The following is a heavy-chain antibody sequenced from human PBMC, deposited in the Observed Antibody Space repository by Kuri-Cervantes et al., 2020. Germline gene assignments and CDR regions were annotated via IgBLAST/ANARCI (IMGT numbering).Heavy chain of an antibody. Sequence: LSLTCAASGFTFSSYGMPCVRQATGKGLKCVTVISYDVTNKYYPDSVKARFTISRDNSKNTLYLHMNSLRDEDTAVHYCAREQQLVLYYWGQGTTVTVCS. D-gene: IGHD6-13*01. V-gene: IGHV3-30*03. J-gene: IGHJ4*02. CDR3: AREQQLVLYY. CDR1: GFTFSSYG. CDR2: ISYDVTNK.